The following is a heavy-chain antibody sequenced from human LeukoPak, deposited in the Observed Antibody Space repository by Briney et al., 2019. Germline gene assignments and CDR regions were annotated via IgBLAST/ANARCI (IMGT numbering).Heavy chain of an antibody. CDR3: ARGDPYYYDSSGYFPDY. Sequence: PSETLSPTCTVSGGSISTYYWSWIRQPAGKGLEWIGHIYTSGNTNYNPSLKSRVTMSVDTSKNQFSLKLSSVTAADTAVYYCARGDPYYYDSSGYFPDYWGQGTLVTVSS. CDR1: GGSISTYY. V-gene: IGHV4-4*07. CDR2: IYTSGNT. D-gene: IGHD3-22*01. J-gene: IGHJ4*02.